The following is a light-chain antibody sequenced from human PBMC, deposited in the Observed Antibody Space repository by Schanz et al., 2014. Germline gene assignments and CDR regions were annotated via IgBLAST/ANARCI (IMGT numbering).Light chain of an antibody. CDR3: QQRHTWPLT. CDR1: QSVKNNY. V-gene: IGKV3D-20*02. CDR2: DAS. J-gene: IGKJ5*01. Sequence: EIVLTQSPGSLSLSPGERVTLSCRASQSVKNNYLAWYQQKPGQAPRLLIYDASSRATGIPDRFSGSGSGTDFTLTISRLEPEDFAVYYCQQRHTWPLTFGQGTRLDIK.